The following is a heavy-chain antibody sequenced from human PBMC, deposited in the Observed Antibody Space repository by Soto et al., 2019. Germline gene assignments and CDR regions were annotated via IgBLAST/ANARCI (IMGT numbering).Heavy chain of an antibody. D-gene: IGHD2-21*01. CDR1: GFTISTYA. V-gene: IGHV3-23*01. Sequence: EVHLLESGGGLVQPGGSLRLSCAASGFTISTYAMTWVRQAPGKGLECVSGVTGSGGQIHYADSVKGRFTISKDNSKNTLYLQMSSLREEDTALYYCEKDAVYKDGLWLMDSWGQGTLVTGSS. CDR3: EKDAVYKDGLWLMDS. CDR2: VTGSGGQI. J-gene: IGHJ5*02.